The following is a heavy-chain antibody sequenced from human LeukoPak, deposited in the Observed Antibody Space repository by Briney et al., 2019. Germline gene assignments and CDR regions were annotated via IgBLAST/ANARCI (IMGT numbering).Heavy chain of an antibody. V-gene: IGHV1-24*01. CDR2: LDPEDGET. CDR1: GYTLTELS. CDR3: ATGRARVAAAPTNWFDP. Sequence: GASVKVSCKVSGYTLTELSMHWVRQAPGKGLEWMGGLDPEDGETIYAQKFQGRVTMTEDTSTDTAYMELSSLRSEDTAVYYCATGRARVAAAPTNWFDPWGQGTLVTVSS. J-gene: IGHJ5*02. D-gene: IGHD6-13*01.